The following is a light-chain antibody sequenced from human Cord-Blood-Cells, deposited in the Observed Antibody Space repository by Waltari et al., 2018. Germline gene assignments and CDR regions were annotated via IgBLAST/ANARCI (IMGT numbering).Light chain of an antibody. CDR3: QQSYSTLFT. V-gene: IGKV1-39*01. J-gene: IGKJ3*01. Sequence: DIQMTQSPSSLSASVGDSVPITCRASQSISSYLNWYQQKPGKAPKLLIYAASSMQSGVPSRFSGSGSGTDFTLTISSLPPEDFATYYCQQSYSTLFTFGPGTKVDIK. CDR2: AAS. CDR1: QSISSY.